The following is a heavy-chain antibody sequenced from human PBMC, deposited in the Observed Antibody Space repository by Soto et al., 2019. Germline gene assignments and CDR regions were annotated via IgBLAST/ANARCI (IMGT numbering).Heavy chain of an antibody. J-gene: IGHJ4*02. V-gene: IGHV1-69*06. CDR2: TGSGTGPG. CDR1: GGSLSTNP. D-gene: IGHD2-15*01. CDR3: ARRDSGGFYRSFDS. Sequence: SVKVSCKASGGSLSTNPISWVRQAPGQGLEWMGGTGSGTGPGNHAQKFQGRLTVTADKSTSTVYMELTNLSSEDTAVYYCARRDSGGFYRSFDSWGQGTLVTSPQ.